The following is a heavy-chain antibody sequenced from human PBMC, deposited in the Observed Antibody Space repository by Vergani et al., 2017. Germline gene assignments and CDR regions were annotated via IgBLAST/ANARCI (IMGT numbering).Heavy chain of an antibody. J-gene: IGHJ6*03. V-gene: IGHV1-69*01. CDR2: IIPIFGTA. CDR3: ARGPGVPAANYFYYYYMDV. Sequence: QVQLVQSGAEVKKPGSSVKVSCKASGGTFSSYAISWVRQAPGQGLEWMGGIIPIFGTANYAQKFQGRVTITADESTSTAYMELSSLRSEDTAVYYCARGPGVPAANYFYYYYMDVWGKGTTVTVSS. CDR1: GGTFSSYA. D-gene: IGHD2-2*01.